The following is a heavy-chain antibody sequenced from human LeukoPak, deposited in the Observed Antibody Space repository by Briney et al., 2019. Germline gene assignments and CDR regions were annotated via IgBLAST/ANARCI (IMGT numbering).Heavy chain of an antibody. D-gene: IGHD2-2*01. CDR1: GGSISSSSYY. CDR3: ARVGVVPAAMSYYYYYYMDV. J-gene: IGHJ6*03. CDR2: IYYSGST. Sequence: SETLSLTCTVSGGSISSSSYYWSWIRQPPGKGLEWIGYIYYSGSTNYNPSLKSRVTISVDTSKNQFSLKLSSVTAADTAVYYCARVGVVPAAMSYYYYYYMDVWGKGTTVTVSS. V-gene: IGHV4-61*01.